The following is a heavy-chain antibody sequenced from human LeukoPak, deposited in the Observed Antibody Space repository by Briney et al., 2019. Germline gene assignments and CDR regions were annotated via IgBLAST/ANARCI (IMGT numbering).Heavy chain of an antibody. CDR2: IYYSGST. CDR1: GGSISSSSYY. Sequence: SETLSLTCTVSGGSISSSSYYWGWIRQPPGKGLEWIGSIYYSGSTYYNPSLKSRVTISVDTSKNQFSLKLSSVTAADTAVYYCARPSDYGDYDRNAFDIWGQGTMVTVSS. CDR3: ARPSDYGDYDRNAFDI. V-gene: IGHV4-39*01. J-gene: IGHJ3*02. D-gene: IGHD4-17*01.